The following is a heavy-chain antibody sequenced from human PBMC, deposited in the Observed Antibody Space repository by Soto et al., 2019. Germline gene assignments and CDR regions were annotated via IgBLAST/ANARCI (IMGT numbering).Heavy chain of an antibody. CDR2: IYYSGST. J-gene: IGHJ4*02. Sequence: SETLSLTCTVSSGSISSSSYYWGWIRQPPGKGLEWIGSIYYSGSTYYNPSLESRVAISVDTSKNQFSLRLRSVTAADTAVYFCARVRTEYAGLDYWGQGTLVTVSS. V-gene: IGHV4-39*07. D-gene: IGHD2-2*01. CDR3: ARVRTEYAGLDY. CDR1: SGSISSSSYY.